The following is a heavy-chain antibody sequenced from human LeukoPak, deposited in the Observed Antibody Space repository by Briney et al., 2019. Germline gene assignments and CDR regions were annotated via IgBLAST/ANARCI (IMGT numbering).Heavy chain of an antibody. D-gene: IGHD3-22*01. V-gene: IGHV1-69*06. J-gene: IGHJ4*02. Sequence: SVKVSCKASERTFSSYAISWVRQAPGQGLEWMGGIIPIFGTANYAQKFQGRVTITADKSTSTAYMELSSLRSEDTAVYYCARELRYYDSSGSPFDYWGQGTLVTVSS. CDR1: ERTFSSYA. CDR2: IIPIFGTA. CDR3: ARELRYYDSSGSPFDY.